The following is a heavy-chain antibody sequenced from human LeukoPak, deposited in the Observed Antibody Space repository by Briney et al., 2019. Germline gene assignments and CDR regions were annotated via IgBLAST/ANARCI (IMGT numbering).Heavy chain of an antibody. Sequence: ASVKVFCKASGYTFTNYYLHWLRQAPGQGLEWMGIINPGGGSTNYAQNFQGRVSMTTDMSTTTVYMELSHLRSEDTALYYCARDIAPRPGPEYYFDSWGKGTLVTVSS. D-gene: IGHD6-6*01. CDR3: ARDIAPRPGPEYYFDS. V-gene: IGHV1-46*01. CDR1: GYTFTNYY. CDR2: INPGGGST. J-gene: IGHJ4*02.